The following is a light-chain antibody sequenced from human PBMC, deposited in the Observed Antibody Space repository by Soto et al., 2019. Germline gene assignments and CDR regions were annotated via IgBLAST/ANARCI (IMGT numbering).Light chain of an antibody. CDR1: KLGDKY. J-gene: IGLJ2*01. CDR2: QDS. CDR3: QAWDSSHVV. V-gene: IGLV3-1*01. Sequence: SYELTQPPSVSVSPGQTASITCSGDKLGDKYACWYQQKPGQSSVLVIYQDSKRPSGIPERFSGSNSGNTATLTISGTQAMDEADYYCQAWDSSHVVFGGGTKLTVL.